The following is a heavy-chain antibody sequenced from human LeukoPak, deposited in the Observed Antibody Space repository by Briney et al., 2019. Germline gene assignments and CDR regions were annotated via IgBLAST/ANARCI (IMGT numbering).Heavy chain of an antibody. V-gene: IGHV3-30*03. CDR2: ISYDGSNK. CDR3: AREGDTATNDAFDI. J-gene: IGHJ3*02. D-gene: IGHD5-24*01. Sequence: PGGSLRLSCAASGFTFSSYGMRWVRQAPGKGLEWVAVISYDGSNKYYADSVKGRFTISRDNAKNSLYLQMNSLRAEDTAVYYCAREGDTATNDAFDIWGQGTMVTVSS. CDR1: GFTFSSYG.